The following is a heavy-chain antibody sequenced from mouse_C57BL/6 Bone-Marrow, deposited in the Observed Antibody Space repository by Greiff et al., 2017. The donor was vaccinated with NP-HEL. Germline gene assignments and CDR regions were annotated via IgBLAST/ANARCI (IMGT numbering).Heavy chain of an antibody. Sequence: EVQLQESGPELVKPGASVKMSCKASGYTFTDYNMHWVKQSHGKSLEWIGYINPNNGGTSYNQKFKGKATLTVNKSSSTAYMELRSLTSEDSAVYYCARCWDGPYFDYWGQGTTLTVSS. D-gene: IGHD4-1*01. CDR2: INPNNGGT. CDR1: GYTFTDYN. J-gene: IGHJ2*01. CDR3: ARCWDGPYFDY. V-gene: IGHV1-22*01.